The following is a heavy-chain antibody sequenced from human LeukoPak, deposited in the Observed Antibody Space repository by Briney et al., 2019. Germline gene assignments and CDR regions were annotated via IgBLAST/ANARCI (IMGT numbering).Heavy chain of an antibody. D-gene: IGHD6-19*01. CDR3: ARQGLVTTKPFDY. Sequence: SETLSLTCTVSGYSISSGYYWGWIRQPPGRGLEWIRSIYHSGSTYYNPSLKSRVTISVDTSKNQFSLKLSSVTAADTAVYYCARQGLVTTKPFDYWGQGTLVTVSS. CDR2: IYHSGST. V-gene: IGHV4-38-2*02. J-gene: IGHJ4*02. CDR1: GYSISSGYY.